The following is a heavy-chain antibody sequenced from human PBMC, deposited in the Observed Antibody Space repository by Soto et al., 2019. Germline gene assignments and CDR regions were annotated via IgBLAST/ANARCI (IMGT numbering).Heavy chain of an antibody. Sequence: EVQLVESGGGLVQPGGSLRLSCAASGFTFSSYWMSWVRQAPGKGLEWVANIKQDGSEKYYVDSVKGRFTISRDNSKNSLYLQMNSLRAEDTAVYYCASTYYYDSSGSLPARANYYYGMDVWGQGTTVTVSS. CDR3: ASTYYYDSSGSLPARANYYYGMDV. J-gene: IGHJ6*02. D-gene: IGHD3-22*01. CDR1: GFTFSSYW. V-gene: IGHV3-7*01. CDR2: IKQDGSEK.